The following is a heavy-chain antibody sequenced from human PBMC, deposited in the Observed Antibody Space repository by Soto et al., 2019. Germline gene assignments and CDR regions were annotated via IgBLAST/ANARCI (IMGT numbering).Heavy chain of an antibody. Sequence: ASETLSLTCAVYGGSFSCYYWIWIRQPPGKGLEWIGEINHSGSTNYNPSLKSRVTISVDTSKNQFSLKLSSVTAADTAVYYCARGPLRDYVWGSYRYLPFDYWGQGTLVTVSS. V-gene: IGHV4-34*01. J-gene: IGHJ4*02. CDR2: INHSGST. CDR3: ARGPLRDYVWGSYRYLPFDY. CDR1: GGSFSCYY. D-gene: IGHD3-16*02.